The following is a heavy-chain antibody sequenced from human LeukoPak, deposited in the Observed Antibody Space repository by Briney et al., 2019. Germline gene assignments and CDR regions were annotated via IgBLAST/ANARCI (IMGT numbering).Heavy chain of an antibody. D-gene: IGHD3-10*01. CDR3: AKDLWFGELGFYAFDI. CDR1: GFTFDDYA. J-gene: IGHJ3*02. Sequence: GGSLRLSCAASGFTFDDYAMHWVRQAPGKGLEWVSGISWSSGSIGYADSVKGRFTISRDNAKNSLYLQMNSLRAEDTALYYCAKDLWFGELGFYAFDIWGQGTMVTVSS. V-gene: IGHV3-9*01. CDR2: ISWSSGSI.